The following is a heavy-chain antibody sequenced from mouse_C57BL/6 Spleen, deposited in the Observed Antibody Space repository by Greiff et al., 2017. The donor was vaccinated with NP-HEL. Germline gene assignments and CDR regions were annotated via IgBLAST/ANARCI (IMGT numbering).Heavy chain of an antibody. CDR2: IRLKSDNYAT. J-gene: IGHJ3*01. CDR3: TRPFAD. Sequence: VQGVESGGGLVQPGGSMKLSCVASGFTFSNYWMNWVRQSPEKGLEWVAQIRLKSDNYATHYAESVKGRFTISRDDSKSSVYLQMNNLRAEDTGIYYCTRPFADWGQGTLVTVSA. CDR1: GFTFSNYW. V-gene: IGHV6-3*01.